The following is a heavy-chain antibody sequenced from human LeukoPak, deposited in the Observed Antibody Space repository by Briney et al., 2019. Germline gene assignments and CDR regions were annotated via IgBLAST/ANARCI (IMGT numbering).Heavy chain of an antibody. CDR3: AKSPNSGYDHYFDY. J-gene: IGHJ4*02. CDR2: ISSSSSYI. Sequence: PGGSLRLSCAASGFTFSSYSMNWVRQAPGKGLEWVSSISSSSSYIYYADSVKGRFTISRDNSKNTLYLQMNSLRAEDTAVYYCAKSPNSGYDHYFDYWGQGTLVTVSS. D-gene: IGHD5-12*01. CDR1: GFTFSSYS. V-gene: IGHV3-21*01.